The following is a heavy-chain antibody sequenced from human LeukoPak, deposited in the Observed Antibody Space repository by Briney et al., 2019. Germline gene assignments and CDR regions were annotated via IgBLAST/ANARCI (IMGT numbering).Heavy chain of an antibody. J-gene: IGHJ6*04. CDR3: ARDGSSGRGYYYYYGMDV. V-gene: IGHV3-53*01. CDR2: MHSVGTT. Sequence: GGSLRLSCAASGFTVNTNYMRWVRQAPEKGLEWVSIMHSVGTTYYADSVKGRFTFSRDNSKNTLYLQMNNLRAEDTAVYYCARDGSSGRGYYYYYGMDVWGEGTTVTVSS. CDR1: GFTVNTNY. D-gene: IGHD1-26*01.